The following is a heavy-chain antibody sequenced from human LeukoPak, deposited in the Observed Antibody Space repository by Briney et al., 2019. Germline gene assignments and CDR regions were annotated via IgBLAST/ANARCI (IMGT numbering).Heavy chain of an antibody. J-gene: IGHJ5*02. D-gene: IGHD1-1*01. Sequence: GGSLRLSCAASGFTFSTYDMSWVRQAPGKGLEWVATIASAGRGATYYAGSVKGRFTVFTDKSKKTLYLQMNRLRVQDTAIYYCAELNDRINWFDPWGQGALVIVSS. CDR2: IASAGRGAT. CDR1: GFTFSTYD. V-gene: IGHV3-23*01. CDR3: AELNDRINWFDP.